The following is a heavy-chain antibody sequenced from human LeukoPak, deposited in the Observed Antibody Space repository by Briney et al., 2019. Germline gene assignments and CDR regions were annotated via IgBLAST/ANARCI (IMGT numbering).Heavy chain of an antibody. V-gene: IGHV3-30*18. D-gene: IGHD3-9*01. CDR1: GFTFSSYG. CDR3: AKGGDILTGYPFDY. CDR2: ISYDGSNK. J-gene: IGHJ4*02. Sequence: PGGSLRLSCAASGFTFSSYGMHWVRQAPGKGLEGVAVISYDGSNKYYADSVKGRFTISRDNSKNTLYLQMNSLRAEDTAVYYCAKGGDILTGYPFDYWGQGTLVTVSS.